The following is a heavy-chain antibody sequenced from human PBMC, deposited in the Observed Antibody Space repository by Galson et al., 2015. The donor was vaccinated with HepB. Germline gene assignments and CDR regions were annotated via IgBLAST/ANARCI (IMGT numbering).Heavy chain of an antibody. V-gene: IGHV3-74*01. CDR2: INTDGRSA. CDR3: ISSYWGAPNY. CDR1: GFTFSNSW. Sequence: SLRLSCAASGFTFSNSWMHWVRQTPGKGLVWVSRINTDGRSATYADSVKGRFTISRDNAKNTLYLQMNSLRAEDTAVYYCISSYWGAPNYWGQGTLVTVSS. J-gene: IGHJ4*02. D-gene: IGHD3-10*01.